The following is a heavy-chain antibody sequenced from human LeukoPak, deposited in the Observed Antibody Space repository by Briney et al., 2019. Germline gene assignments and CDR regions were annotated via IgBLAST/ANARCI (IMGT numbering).Heavy chain of an antibody. CDR1: GFTFSSYG. CDR3: ASDSSGYQYYFDY. V-gene: IGHV3-33*08. D-gene: IGHD3-22*01. Sequence: GGSLRLSCAASGFTFSSYGMHWVRRAPGKGLEWVAVIWYGGSNKYYADSVKGRFTISRDNSKNTLYLQMNSLRAEDTAVYYCASDSSGYQYYFDYWGQGTLVTVSS. J-gene: IGHJ4*02. CDR2: IWYGGSNK.